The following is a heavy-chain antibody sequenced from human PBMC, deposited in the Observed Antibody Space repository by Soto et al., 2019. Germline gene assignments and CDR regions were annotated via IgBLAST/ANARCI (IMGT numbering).Heavy chain of an antibody. CDR2: IIPVFGTT. V-gene: IGHV1-69*01. CDR3: ARERGGYNRGDFEF. J-gene: IGHJ4*02. CDR1: GGLFSSYA. Sequence: QEQLVQSGAEVKKPGSSVKVSCKASGGLFSSYAISWVRQVPGQGLEWMGGIIPVFGTTNYAQKFQGRLTITADESTSTVYMELSGLTSGDTAVYYCARERGGYNRGDFEFWGQGTLVTVSS. D-gene: IGHD5-12*01.